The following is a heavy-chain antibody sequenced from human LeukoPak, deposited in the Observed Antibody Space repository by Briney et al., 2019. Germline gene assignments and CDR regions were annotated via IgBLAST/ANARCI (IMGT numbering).Heavy chain of an antibody. D-gene: IGHD3-22*01. Sequence: GGSLRLSCAVSGFTFEDYGVSWVRQGPGKGLEWVSYISSGGSTIYYADSVKGRFTISRDNAKNSLYLQMNSLRAEDTAVYYCARDTYYYDSSGYYYPGGCDYWGQGTLVTVSS. J-gene: IGHJ4*02. CDR2: ISSGGSTI. V-gene: IGHV3-11*04. CDR1: GFTFEDYG. CDR3: ARDTYYYDSSGYYYPGGCDY.